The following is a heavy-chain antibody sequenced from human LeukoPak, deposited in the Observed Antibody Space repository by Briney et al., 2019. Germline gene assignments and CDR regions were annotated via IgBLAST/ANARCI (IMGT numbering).Heavy chain of an antibody. V-gene: IGHV3-7*01. D-gene: IGHD6-19*01. Sequence: PGGSLRLSCAASGFTFSSYWMSWVRQAPGKGLEWVANIKQDGSEKYYVDSVKGRFTISGDNAKNSLYLQMNSLRAEDTAVYYCARDSIAVAGESTPFDYWGQGTLVTVSS. CDR2: IKQDGSEK. J-gene: IGHJ4*02. CDR3: ARDSIAVAGESTPFDY. CDR1: GFTFSSYW.